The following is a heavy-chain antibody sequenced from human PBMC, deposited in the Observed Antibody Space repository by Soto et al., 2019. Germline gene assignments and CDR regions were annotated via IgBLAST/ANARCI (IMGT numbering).Heavy chain of an antibody. J-gene: IGHJ4*02. D-gene: IGHD2-21*02. V-gene: IGHV1-3*05. CDR2: INAGNGNT. CDR1: GYTFTSYA. Sequence: QVQLVQSGAEEKKPGASVKVSCKASGYTFTSYAMHWVRQAPGQRLEWMGWINAGNGNTKYSQKFQGIVTITRDTTASPADMELSSLRSEDTAVYYCARSIVVVTALDYWGQGTLVTVSS. CDR3: ARSIVVVTALDY.